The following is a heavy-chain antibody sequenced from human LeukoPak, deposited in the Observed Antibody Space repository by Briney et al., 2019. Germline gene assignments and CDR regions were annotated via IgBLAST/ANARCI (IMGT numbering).Heavy chain of an antibody. Sequence: PSETLSLTCAIYGGSFSGYYWSWIRQPPGNGLEWIGEINHSGSTNYNPSLKRRVTISADSSKNQFSLNLSSVTAADTAVYYCAIYGGNSVFDYWGQGALVTVSS. V-gene: IGHV4-34*01. D-gene: IGHD4-23*01. CDR3: AIYGGNSVFDY. CDR2: INHSGST. J-gene: IGHJ4*02. CDR1: GGSFSGYY.